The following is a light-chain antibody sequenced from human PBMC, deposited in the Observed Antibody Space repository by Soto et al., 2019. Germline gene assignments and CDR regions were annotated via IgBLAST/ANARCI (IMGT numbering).Light chain of an antibody. J-gene: IGKJ1*01. CDR2: DAS. CDR1: QEISNY. V-gene: IGKV1-33*01. Sequence: DIQMTQSPSSLSASVGDRVTITCQASQEISNYLNWYQQKAGKAPKLLIYDASNLETGVPSRFSGSGSGTDFTFTISSLQPEDIATYYCQQYDKIPRTFGQGTKVEIK. CDR3: QQYDKIPRT.